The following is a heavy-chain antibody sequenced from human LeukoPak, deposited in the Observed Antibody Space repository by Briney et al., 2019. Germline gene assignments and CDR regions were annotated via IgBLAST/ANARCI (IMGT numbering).Heavy chain of an antibody. CDR3: AREVVDGWFDP. Sequence: GSLRLSCAASGFTFSSYWKSWVRQAPGKGLEWVANIKQDGSEKYYVDSVKGRFTISRDNAKNSLYLQMNSLRAEDTAVYYCAREVVDGWFDPWGQGTLVTVSS. V-gene: IGHV3-7*01. CDR2: IKQDGSEK. J-gene: IGHJ5*02. D-gene: IGHD2-15*01. CDR1: GFTFSSYW.